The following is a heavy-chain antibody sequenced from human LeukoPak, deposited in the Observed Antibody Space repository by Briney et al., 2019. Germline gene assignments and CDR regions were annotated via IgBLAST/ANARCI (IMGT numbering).Heavy chain of an antibody. J-gene: IGHJ4*02. D-gene: IGHD6-19*01. CDR2: IKQDGSEK. CDR3: ARDGYSSGWSGDY. CDR1: GFTFSSYA. V-gene: IGHV3-7*01. Sequence: PGGSLRLSCAASGFTFSSYAMSWVRQAPGKGLEWVANIKQDGSEKYYVDSVKGRFTISRDNAKNSLYLQMNSLRAEDTAVYYCARDGYSSGWSGDYWGQGTLVTVSS.